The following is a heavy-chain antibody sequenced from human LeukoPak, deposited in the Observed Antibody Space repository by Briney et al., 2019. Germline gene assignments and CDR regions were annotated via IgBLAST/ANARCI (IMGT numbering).Heavy chain of an antibody. D-gene: IGHD2-15*01. Sequence: SVKVSCKASGGTFISYAISWVRQAPGQGLEWMGRIIPIFGIANYAQKFQGRVTITADKSTSTAYMELSSLRSEDTAVYYCARGIGYCSGGSCYRIGDAFDIWGQGTMVTVSS. CDR3: ARGIGYCSGGSCYRIGDAFDI. J-gene: IGHJ3*02. CDR1: GGTFISYA. CDR2: IIPIFGIA. V-gene: IGHV1-69*04.